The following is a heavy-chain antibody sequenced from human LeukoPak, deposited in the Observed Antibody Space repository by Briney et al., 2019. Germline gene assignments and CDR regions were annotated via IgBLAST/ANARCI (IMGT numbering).Heavy chain of an antibody. CDR3: ARAGDSGNLA. J-gene: IGHJ5*02. V-gene: IGHV1-2*02. CDR1: RYTFTGYY. D-gene: IGHD1-26*01. Sequence: GASLKVSCKPSRYTFTGYYMHWVRHAPGQGLEWMGWINPNRGGPNYAQDFHGRVTKTRDTSISTAYMELSRLRSDDTAVYYCARAGDSGNLAWGQGTLVTVSS. CDR2: INPNRGGP.